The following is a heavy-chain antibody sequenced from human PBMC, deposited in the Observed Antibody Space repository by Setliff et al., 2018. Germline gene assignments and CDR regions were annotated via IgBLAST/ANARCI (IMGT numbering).Heavy chain of an antibody. V-gene: IGHV5-51*01. CDR1: EYGFTTYW. CDR3: ARRNTAMVYGFDI. D-gene: IGHD5-18*01. Sequence: GESLKISCKASEYGFTTYWIGWVRQMPGKGLEWMGIIYPGDSDTRYSPSFQGQVTISADKSINTAYLQWSSLKASDTAMYYCARRNTAMVYGFDIWGQGTMVTVSS. CDR2: IYPGDSDT. J-gene: IGHJ3*02.